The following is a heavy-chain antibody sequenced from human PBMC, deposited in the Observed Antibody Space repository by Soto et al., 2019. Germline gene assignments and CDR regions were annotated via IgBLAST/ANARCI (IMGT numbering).Heavy chain of an antibody. D-gene: IGHD3-22*01. J-gene: IGHJ4*02. Sequence: GGSLRLSCAASGFTFSSYSISWVRQAPGKGLEWVSAISGSGGSTYYADSVKGRFTISRDNSKNTLYLQMNSLGGEDTAVYYCAKEERITMIVFDYWGQGTLVTVCS. CDR2: ISGSGGST. CDR3: AKEERITMIVFDY. V-gene: IGHV3-23*01. CDR1: GFTFSSYS.